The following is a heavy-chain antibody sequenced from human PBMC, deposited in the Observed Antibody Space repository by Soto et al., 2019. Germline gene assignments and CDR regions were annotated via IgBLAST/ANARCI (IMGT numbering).Heavy chain of an antibody. V-gene: IGHV4-39*01. Sequence: SETLSLTCSVSDDSINSDKYYWGWIRQPPGKGLEWIGSIYYRGNAYYNPSLQTRVTISLDKSKSQFSLKLNSVTAADTAVYYCARDDVLRHSPYEMDAFDSWGQGTMVTVSS. CDR2: IYYRGNA. J-gene: IGHJ3*02. CDR1: DDSINSDKYY. CDR3: ARDDVLRHSPYEMDAFDS. D-gene: IGHD3-3*01.